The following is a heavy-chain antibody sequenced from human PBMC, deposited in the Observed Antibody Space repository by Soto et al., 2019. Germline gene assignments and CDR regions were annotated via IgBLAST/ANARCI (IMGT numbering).Heavy chain of an antibody. J-gene: IGHJ5*02. CDR1: GGSISSSNW. CDR3: ARGPRQLWSPGENWFDP. CDR2: IYHSGST. Sequence: QVQLQESGPGLVKPSGTLSLTCAVSGGSISSSNWWSWVRQPPGKGLEWIGEIYHSGSTNYNPSLKSRVTRSVDTSKNRFSLKLSSVTAADTAVYYCARGPRQLWSPGENWFDPWGQGTLVTVSS. V-gene: IGHV4-4*02. D-gene: IGHD5-18*01.